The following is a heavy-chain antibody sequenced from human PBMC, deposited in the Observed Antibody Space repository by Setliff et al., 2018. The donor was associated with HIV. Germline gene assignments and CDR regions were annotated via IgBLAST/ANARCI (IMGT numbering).Heavy chain of an antibody. CDR1: GGSFSNYC. Sequence: SETLSFTCTVSGGSFSNYCWNWIRQSPGKGLEWIGYIFTSGSTHYNPSLQSRVTISVDTSKNQFSLKLSSVTAADTAVYYCARHSPSDYWGQGTLVTVSS. CDR2: IFTSGST. V-gene: IGHV4-4*09. J-gene: IGHJ4*02. CDR3: ARHSPSDY.